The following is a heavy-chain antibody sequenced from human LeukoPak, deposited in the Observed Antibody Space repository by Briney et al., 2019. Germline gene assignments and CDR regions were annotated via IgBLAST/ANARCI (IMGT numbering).Heavy chain of an antibody. D-gene: IGHD3-16*01. CDR3: ARGGGLDV. Sequence: GGSLRLSCAASGFTFSSYAMSWVRQAPGKGLEWVASINHNGNVNYYVDSVKGRFTISRDNAKNSLYLQMSNLRAKDTAVYFCARGGGLDVWGQGATVTVSS. J-gene: IGHJ6*02. CDR1: GFTFSSYA. V-gene: IGHV3-7*03. CDR2: INHNGNVN.